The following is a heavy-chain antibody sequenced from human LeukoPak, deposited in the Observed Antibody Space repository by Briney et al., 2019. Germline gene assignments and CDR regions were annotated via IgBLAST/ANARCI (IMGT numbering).Heavy chain of an antibody. V-gene: IGHV4-61*01. CDR3: ARDRYYYDSGSYFYFDL. J-gene: IGHJ2*01. D-gene: IGHD3-22*01. CDR2: IYYSGST. Sequence: SETLSLTCTVSGGSVSSGSNYWSWIRQSPGKGLEWIGSIYYSGSTNYTRSFKSRVTISVDTSQNQFSLKLTSVTAADTAVYYCARDRYYYDSGSYFYFDLWGRGTLVTVSS. CDR1: GGSVSSGSNY.